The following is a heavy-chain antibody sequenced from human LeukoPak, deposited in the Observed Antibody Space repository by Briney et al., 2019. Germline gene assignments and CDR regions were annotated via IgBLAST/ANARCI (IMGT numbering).Heavy chain of an antibody. J-gene: IGHJ4*02. Sequence: GGSLRLSCAASGFTFSSYGMHWVRQAPGKGLEWVAVIWYDGSNKYYADSVKGRFTISRDNSKNTLYLQMNSLRAEDTAVYYCAKDGRYYYDSSGYYCLDYWGQGTLVTVSS. V-gene: IGHV3-33*06. CDR2: IWYDGSNK. D-gene: IGHD3-22*01. CDR3: AKDGRYYYDSSGYYCLDY. CDR1: GFTFSSYG.